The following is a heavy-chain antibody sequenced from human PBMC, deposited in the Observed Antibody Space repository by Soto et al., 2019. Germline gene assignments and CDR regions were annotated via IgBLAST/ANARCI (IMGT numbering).Heavy chain of an antibody. Sequence: GGSLRLSCAASGFTFASYAMGWVRQAPGEGLEWVSSIGGSGSYTYYADSMKGRFTISRDNFKNTLYLQMNSLRAEDTAVYYCAKDNLAPYSKGWAIRFDPWGQGTLVTVSS. CDR1: GFTFASYA. V-gene: IGHV3-23*01. CDR2: IGGSGSYT. D-gene: IGHD6-19*01. J-gene: IGHJ5*02. CDR3: AKDNLAPYSKGWAIRFDP.